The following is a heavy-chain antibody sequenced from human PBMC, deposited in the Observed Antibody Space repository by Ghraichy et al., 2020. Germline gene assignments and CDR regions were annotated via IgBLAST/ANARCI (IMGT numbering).Heavy chain of an antibody. CDR1: GGSIISSTSY. CDR3: ARGSVFGTSSFWVGYDYNAMDV. Sequence: SETLSLTCTVSGGSIISSTSYWDWIRQPPGKGLEWIATIYYSGSTSYNPSLKSRVTISIDTSKNQFSLRLSSVTAADAAVYYCARGSVFGTSSFWVGYDYNAMDVWGQGTTVTVSS. CDR2: IYYSGST. J-gene: IGHJ6*02. V-gene: IGHV4-39*07. D-gene: IGHD3-3*01.